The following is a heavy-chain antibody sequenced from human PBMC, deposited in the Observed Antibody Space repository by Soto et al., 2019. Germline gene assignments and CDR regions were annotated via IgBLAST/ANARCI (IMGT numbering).Heavy chain of an antibody. CDR2: ISYDGSNK. CDR3: ARDLDGGVVAATGGPYYYGMDV. CDR1: GFTFSSYA. Sequence: QVQLVESGGGVVQPGRSLRLSCAASGFTFSSYAMHWVRQAPGKGLEWVAVISYDGSNKYYADSVKGRFTISRDNSKNTLYLQMNSLRAEDTAVYYCARDLDGGVVAATGGPYYYGMDVW. J-gene: IGHJ6*01. V-gene: IGHV3-30-3*01. D-gene: IGHD2-15*01.